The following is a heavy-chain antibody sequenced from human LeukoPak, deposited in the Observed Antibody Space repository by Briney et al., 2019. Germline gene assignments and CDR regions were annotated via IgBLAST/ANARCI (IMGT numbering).Heavy chain of an antibody. Sequence: PSETLSLTCTVSGGSISSYYWSWIRQPPGKGLEWIGYIYYSGSTSYNPSLKSRVTISVDTSKNQFSLKLSSVTAADTAVYYCARALLRPNYYYYYGMDVWGQGTTVTVSS. CDR3: ARALLRPNYYYYYGMDV. J-gene: IGHJ6*02. CDR1: GGSISSYY. V-gene: IGHV4-59*01. CDR2: IYYSGST. D-gene: IGHD5/OR15-5a*01.